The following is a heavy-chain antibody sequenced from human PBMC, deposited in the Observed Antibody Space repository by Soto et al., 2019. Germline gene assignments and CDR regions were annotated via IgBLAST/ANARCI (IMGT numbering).Heavy chain of an antibody. CDR1: GGSITTYY. CDR3: SRNFIYIFDGFADMGWDFDP. D-gene: IGHD3-3*02. V-gene: IGHV4-4*07. J-gene: IGHJ5*02. CDR2: VNITGST. Sequence: PSEPLSLTCTVTGGSITTYYWTWFRQSAGKGLEWFGRVNITGSTIYNPSFKSRVTMSVDTSRNQFSQSLRSVTAADTAVYYCSRNFIYIFDGFADMGWDFDPWGQGTLVTVSS.